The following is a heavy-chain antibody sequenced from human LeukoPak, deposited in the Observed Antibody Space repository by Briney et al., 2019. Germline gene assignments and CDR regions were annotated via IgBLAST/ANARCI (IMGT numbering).Heavy chain of an antibody. D-gene: IGHD6-6*01. CDR2: ISYDGSNK. Sequence: RGSLRLSCAASGFTFSSYGMHWVRQAPGKGLEWVAVISYDGSNKYYADSVKGRFTISRDNSKNTLYLQMNSLRAEDTAVYYCAKKRALGEVEYSSSYFDYWGQGTLVTVSS. V-gene: IGHV3-30*18. CDR1: GFTFSSYG. J-gene: IGHJ4*02. CDR3: AKKRALGEVEYSSSYFDY.